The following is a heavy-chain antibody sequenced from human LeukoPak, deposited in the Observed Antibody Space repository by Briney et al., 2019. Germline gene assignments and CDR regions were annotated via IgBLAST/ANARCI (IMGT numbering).Heavy chain of an antibody. Sequence: SGTLSLTCAVSGGSISSSNYWSWIRQPPGKGLEWIGYIYYSGSTNYKPSLKSRVTISVDTSKNQFSLKLSSVTAADTAVYCCARGGYYGSGNDFRFDPWGQGTLVTVSS. V-gene: IGHV4-61*01. CDR3: ARGGYYGSGNDFRFDP. D-gene: IGHD3-10*01. CDR1: GGSISSSNY. CDR2: IYYSGST. J-gene: IGHJ5*02.